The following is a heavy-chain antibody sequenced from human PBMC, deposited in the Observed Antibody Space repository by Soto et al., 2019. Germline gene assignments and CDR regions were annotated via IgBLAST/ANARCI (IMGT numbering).Heavy chain of an antibody. J-gene: IGHJ3*02. CDR1: GFTFSSYS. CDR2: ISSSSSYI. D-gene: IGHD6-13*01. CDR3: ARDRPPIAAAGTGAFDI. V-gene: IGHV3-21*01. Sequence: GGSLRLSCAASGFTFSSYSMNWVRQAPGKGLEWVSSISSSSSYIYYADSVKGRFTISRDNAKNSLYLQMNSLRAEDTAVYYCARDRPPIAAAGTGAFDIWGQGTMVTVS.